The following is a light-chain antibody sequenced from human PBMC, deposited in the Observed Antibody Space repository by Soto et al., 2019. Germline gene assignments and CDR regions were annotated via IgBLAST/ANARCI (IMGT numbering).Light chain of an antibody. CDR1: QSISSS. Sequence: DIQMTQSPSSLSASVGDRVTITCRASQSISSSLNWYRQKPGKAPNLLIYAASSLQTGVPSRFSGSGSGTAFTLTISSLQPEDFATYYCQQSYSTLWTFGQGTKVDIK. J-gene: IGKJ1*01. V-gene: IGKV1-39*01. CDR2: AAS. CDR3: QQSYSTLWT.